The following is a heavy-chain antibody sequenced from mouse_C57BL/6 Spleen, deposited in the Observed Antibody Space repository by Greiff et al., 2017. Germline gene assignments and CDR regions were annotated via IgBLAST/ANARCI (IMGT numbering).Heavy chain of an antibody. Sequence: EVKLMESGGGLVKPGGSLKLSCAASGFTFSSYAMSWVRQTPEKRLEWVATMSDGGSYTYYPDNVKGRFTISRDNAKNNLYLQMSHLKSEDTAMYYCARDRDWDEWYFDVWGTGTTVTVSS. V-gene: IGHV5-4*01. D-gene: IGHD4-1*01. CDR1: GFTFSSYA. J-gene: IGHJ1*03. CDR2: MSDGGSYT. CDR3: ARDRDWDEWYFDV.